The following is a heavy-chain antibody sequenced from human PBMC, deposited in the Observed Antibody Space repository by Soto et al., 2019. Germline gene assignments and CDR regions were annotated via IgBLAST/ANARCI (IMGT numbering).Heavy chain of an antibody. J-gene: IGHJ4*02. CDR3: ARGNRLGYGYHYDFDY. Sequence: LSLTCTVSGGSISSSNYYWSWIRQHPGRGLEWIGYIYYSGSTSYNASLKSRLTISVDTSKNQFSLKLTSVTAADTAVYYCARGNRLGYGYHYDFDYWGQGTLVTVSS. CDR1: GGSISSSNYY. V-gene: IGHV4-31*03. D-gene: IGHD3-22*01. CDR2: IYYSGST.